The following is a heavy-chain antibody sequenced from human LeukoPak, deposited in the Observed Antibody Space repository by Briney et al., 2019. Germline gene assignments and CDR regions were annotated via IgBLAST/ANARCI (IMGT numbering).Heavy chain of an antibody. CDR1: GGSISSGSYY. D-gene: IGHD3-3*01. Sequence: PSETLSLTCTVSGGSISSGSYYWSWIRQPPGKGLEWIGYIYYSGSTNYNPSLKSRVTISVDTSKNQFSLKLSSVTAADTAVYYCARGWQVLPFPFDYWGQGTLVTVSS. CDR2: IYYSGST. J-gene: IGHJ4*02. V-gene: IGHV4-61*01. CDR3: ARGWQVLPFPFDY.